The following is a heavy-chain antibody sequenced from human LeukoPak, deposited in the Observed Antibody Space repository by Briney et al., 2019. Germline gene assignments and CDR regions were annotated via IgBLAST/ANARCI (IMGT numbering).Heavy chain of an antibody. CDR1: GLSFGNYW. CDR2: IKQAGSEN. J-gene: IGHJ5*02. V-gene: IGHV3-7*01. Sequence: GGSLRLSCVASGLSFGNYWMDWVRQAPGKGGEGVGNIKQAGSENYSVASVKGRFTISSYNAKTSLYLDMNSLRVEDTAIYYCTRDFDPWGQGTLVTVSS. CDR3: TRDFDP.